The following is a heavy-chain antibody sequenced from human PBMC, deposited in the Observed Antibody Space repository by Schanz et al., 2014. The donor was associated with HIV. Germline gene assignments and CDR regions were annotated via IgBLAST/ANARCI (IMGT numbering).Heavy chain of an antibody. V-gene: IGHV3-30*18. CDR3: AKQHDSYDNSGYPSTVEYYGMDV. CDR1: GFTFSNYG. D-gene: IGHD3-22*01. Sequence: QVQLVESGGGVVQPGRSLKLSCAASGFTFSNYGMHWVRQAPGKGLEWVAVISYDGTKKHYADSVKGRFTISRDNSKNSLYLQMNSLRTEDTALYYCAKQHDSYDNSGYPSTVEYYGMDVWGQGTTVTVSS. J-gene: IGHJ6*02. CDR2: ISYDGTKK.